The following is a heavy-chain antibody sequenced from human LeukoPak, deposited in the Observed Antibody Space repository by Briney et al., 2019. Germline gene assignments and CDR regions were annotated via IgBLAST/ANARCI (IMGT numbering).Heavy chain of an antibody. V-gene: IGHV4-59*12. D-gene: IGHD2-2*02. CDR2: IYYSGST. J-gene: IGHJ4*02. CDR1: GGSISSYY. CDR3: ARRYCSSTSCYISGYFDY. Sequence: SETLSLTCTVSGGSISSYYWSWIRQPPGKGLEWIGYIYYSGSTNYNPSLKSRVTISVDRSKNQFSLKLSSVTAADTAVYYCARRYCSSTSCYISGYFDYWGQGTLVTVSS.